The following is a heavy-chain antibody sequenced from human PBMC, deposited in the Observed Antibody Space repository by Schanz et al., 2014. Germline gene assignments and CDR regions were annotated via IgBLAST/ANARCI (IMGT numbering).Heavy chain of an antibody. CDR1: GFTFSSYW. V-gene: IGHV3-48*04. Sequence: EVQLVESGGGLVQPGGSLRLSCAASGFTFSSYWMHWIRQAPGKGLEWVSYVSSSSSYTHYADSVKGRFTISRDNAKNSLYLQMNSLRAEDTAVYYCARDFLLEQLGYSHYYYAMDVWGQGTTVTVSS. D-gene: IGHD2-15*01. J-gene: IGHJ6*02. CDR3: ARDFLLEQLGYSHYYYAMDV. CDR2: VSSSSSYT.